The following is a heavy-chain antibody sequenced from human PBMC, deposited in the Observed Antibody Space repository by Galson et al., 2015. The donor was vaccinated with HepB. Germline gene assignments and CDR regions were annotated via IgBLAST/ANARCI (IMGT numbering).Heavy chain of an antibody. V-gene: IGHV3-30*18. CDR2: ISYDGSNK. J-gene: IGHJ3*02. CDR1: GFTFSSYG. Sequence: SLRLSCAASGFTFSSYGMHWVRQAPGKGLEWVAVISYDGSNKYYADSVKGRFTISRDNSKNTLYLQMNSLRAEDTAVYYCAKDSCSSTSCYYAFDIWGQGTMVTVSS. D-gene: IGHD2-2*01. CDR3: AKDSCSSTSCYYAFDI.